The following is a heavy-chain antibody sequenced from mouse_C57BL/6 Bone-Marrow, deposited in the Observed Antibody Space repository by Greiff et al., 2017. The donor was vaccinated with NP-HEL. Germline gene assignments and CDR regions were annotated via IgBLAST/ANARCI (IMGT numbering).Heavy chain of an antibody. D-gene: IGHD1-2*01. Sequence: VQLQQSGPELVKPGASVKISCKASGYTFTDYYMNWVKQSHGKSLEWIGDINPNNGGTSYNQKFKGKATLTVDKSSSTAYMELRSLTSEDSAVYYCAAHYYGIRQGDYWGQGTTLTVSS. J-gene: IGHJ2*01. CDR1: GYTFTDYY. CDR3: AAHYYGIRQGDY. CDR2: INPNNGGT. V-gene: IGHV1-26*01.